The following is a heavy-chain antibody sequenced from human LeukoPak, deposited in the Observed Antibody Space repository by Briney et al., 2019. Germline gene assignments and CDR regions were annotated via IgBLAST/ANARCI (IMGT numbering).Heavy chain of an antibody. D-gene: IGHD6-13*01. V-gene: IGHV4-34*01. Sequence: PGGSLRLSCAASGFTVSSNYMSWVRQAPGKGLEWIGEINHSGSTNYNPSLKSRVTISVDTSKNQFSLKLSSVTAADTAVYYCAKGQQLVRGYDYWGQGTLVTVSS. CDR3: AKGQQLVRGYDY. CDR2: INHSGST. J-gene: IGHJ4*02. CDR1: GFTVSSNY.